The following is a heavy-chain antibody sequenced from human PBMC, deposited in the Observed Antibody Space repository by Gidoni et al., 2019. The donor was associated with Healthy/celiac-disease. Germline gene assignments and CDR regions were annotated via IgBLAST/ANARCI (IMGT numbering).Heavy chain of an antibody. D-gene: IGHD2-2*01. V-gene: IGHV2-5*01. CDR1: GFSLSTSGVG. Sequence: QITLEESGPTLVKPTQTLTLTCTFSGFSLSTSGVGVGWIRQPPGKALEWLALIYWNDDKRYSPSLKSRLTITKDTSKNQVVLAMTNMDPVDTATYYCAHRRLGYCSSTSCYGVLYNWFDPWGQGTLVTVSS. J-gene: IGHJ5*02. CDR3: AHRRLGYCSSTSCYGVLYNWFDP. CDR2: IYWNDDK.